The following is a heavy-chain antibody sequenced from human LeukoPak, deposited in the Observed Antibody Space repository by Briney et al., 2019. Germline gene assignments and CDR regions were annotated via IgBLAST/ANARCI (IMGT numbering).Heavy chain of an antibody. Sequence: ASVKVSCKASGYTFTGYYMHLVRQAPGQGLEWMGRINPNSGGTNYAQKFQGRVTMTRDTSISTAYMELSRLRSDDTAVYYCARDVEGYSSSWYQIDYWGQGTLVTVSS. D-gene: IGHD6-13*01. J-gene: IGHJ4*02. CDR1: GYTFTGYY. CDR2: INPNSGGT. CDR3: ARDVEGYSSSWYQIDY. V-gene: IGHV1-2*06.